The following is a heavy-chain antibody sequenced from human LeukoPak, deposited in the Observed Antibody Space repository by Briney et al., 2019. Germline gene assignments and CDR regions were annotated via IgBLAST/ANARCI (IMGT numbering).Heavy chain of an antibody. V-gene: IGHV4-61*02. CDR3: AGFSHSTLYSDSRYFDL. J-gene: IGHJ2*01. CDR2: IYTTGRT. D-gene: IGHD3-22*01. CDR1: GGTINSGDLY. Sequence: SETLSLTCTVSGGTINSGDLYWSWIRQPAGKGLEWIGRIYTTGRTDYHPSLKSRVTLSVDTSKNQFSLKLTSVTAADTAVYFCAGFSHSTLYSDSRYFDLWGRGTLVTVSS.